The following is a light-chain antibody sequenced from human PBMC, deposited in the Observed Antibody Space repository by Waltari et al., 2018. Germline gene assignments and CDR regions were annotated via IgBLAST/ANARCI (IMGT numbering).Light chain of an antibody. CDR2: EVS. J-gene: IGLJ2*01. Sequence: QSALTQPASVSGSPGQSITISCTGTSSDVGGYNYVSWYQQHPGKAPKLMISEVSNRPSGVSDRFSGSKSGNTASLTISGLQAEDEAHDYCSSYTSSSTYVLFGGGTKLTVV. CDR1: SSDVGGYNY. CDR3: SSYTSSSTYVL. V-gene: IGLV2-14*01.